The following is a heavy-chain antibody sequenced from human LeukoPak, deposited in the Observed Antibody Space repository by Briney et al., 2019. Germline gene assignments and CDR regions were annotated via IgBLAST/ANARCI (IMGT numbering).Heavy chain of an antibody. CDR3: TRGILYYYGSESQYYFDY. CDR2: ISSKAYGGTT. J-gene: IGHJ4*02. D-gene: IGHD3-10*01. Sequence: GGSLRLSCSASGFTFGDYAMTWVRQAPGKGLEWVGFISSKAYGGTTERAASVKGRFTISRDDSKSIAYLQMNSLKTEDTAVYYCTRGILYYYGSESQYYFDYWGLGTLVTVSS. V-gene: IGHV3-49*04. CDR1: GFTFGDYA.